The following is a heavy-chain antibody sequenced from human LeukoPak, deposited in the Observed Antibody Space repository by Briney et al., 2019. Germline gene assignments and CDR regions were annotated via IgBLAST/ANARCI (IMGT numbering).Heavy chain of an antibody. V-gene: IGHV4-4*07. CDR3: ARDLVDTVMSHLVLFDY. Sequence: GSLRLSCAASGFTFSNAWMSWIRQSAGKGLEWIGRIYISGSTKYNPSLKSRVTISVDTSKNQFSLKLSSVTAADTAVYYCARDLVDTVMSHLVLFDYWGQGTLVTVSS. CDR2: IYISGST. J-gene: IGHJ4*02. D-gene: IGHD5-18*01. CDR1: GFTFSNAW.